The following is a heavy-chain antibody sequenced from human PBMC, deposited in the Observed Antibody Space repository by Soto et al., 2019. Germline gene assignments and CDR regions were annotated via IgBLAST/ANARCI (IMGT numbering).Heavy chain of an antibody. D-gene: IGHD2-2*01. Sequence: GVTLRLPCSPSSFTRSRYSMNRVRQAPEKGLGWVSSISSRSNYIYYADSVKRRFTISRGNAKNSLYLQRNRLRAEDTAVYYCATDRDIVVTPDAIGGGLDVWGQGPRVTVSS. CDR2: ISSRSNYI. CDR3: ATDRDIVVTPDAIGGGLDV. CDR1: SFTRSRYS. J-gene: IGHJ6*02. V-gene: IGHV3-21*01.